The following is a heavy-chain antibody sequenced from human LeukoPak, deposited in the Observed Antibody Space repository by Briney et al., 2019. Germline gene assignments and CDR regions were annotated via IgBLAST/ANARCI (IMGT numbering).Heavy chain of an antibody. D-gene: IGHD3-22*01. J-gene: IGHJ6*03. CDR2: ISSSGSTI. CDR3: AKSGARSYYYDSSGYYKNYYYYYMDV. Sequence: GGSLRLSCAASGFTFSSYEMNWVRQAPGKGLEWVSYISSSGSTIYYADSVKGRFTISRDNSKNTLYLQMNSLRAEDTAVYYCAKSGARSYYYDSSGYYKNYYYYYMDVWGKGTTVTISS. V-gene: IGHV3-48*03. CDR1: GFTFSSYE.